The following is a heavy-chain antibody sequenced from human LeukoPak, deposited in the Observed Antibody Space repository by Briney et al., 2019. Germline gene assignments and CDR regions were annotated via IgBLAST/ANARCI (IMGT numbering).Heavy chain of an antibody. Sequence: SETLSLTCAVYGGSFSSYYWSWIRQPPGKGLEWIGYISYSGSTNYNPSLKSRVTISVDTSKNQFSLKLSSVTAADTAVYYCARVRYSNYMYYFDYWGQGTLVTVSS. CDR3: ARVRYSNYMYYFDY. CDR1: GGSFSSYY. J-gene: IGHJ4*02. CDR2: ISYSGST. D-gene: IGHD4-11*01. V-gene: IGHV4-59*01.